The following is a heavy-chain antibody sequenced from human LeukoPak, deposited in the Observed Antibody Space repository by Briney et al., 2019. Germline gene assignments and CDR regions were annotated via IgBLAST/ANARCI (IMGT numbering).Heavy chain of an antibody. V-gene: IGHV3-23*01. D-gene: IGHD1-1*01. Sequence: PGGSLRLSCAASGFTFSSYAMSWVRQPPGKGLEWVSVINGGTTSTYYADSVKGRFTISRDNSKNILYLQMNSLRAEDTAVYYCAKDVKTMTDLDSWGQGTLVTVSS. J-gene: IGHJ4*02. CDR3: AKDVKTMTDLDS. CDR1: GFTFSSYA. CDR2: INGGTTST.